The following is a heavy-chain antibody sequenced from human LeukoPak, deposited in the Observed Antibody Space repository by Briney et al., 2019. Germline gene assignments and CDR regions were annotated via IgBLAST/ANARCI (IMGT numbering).Heavy chain of an antibody. CDR1: GGSISSGSYY. V-gene: IGHV4-61*02. J-gene: IGHJ5*02. CDR2: VYNSGST. D-gene: IGHD3-10*01. Sequence: MASETLSLTCTVSGGSISSGSYYWSWIRQPAGKGLEWIGRVYNSGSTNYNPSLKSRVTISVDTSKNQFSLKLNSVTAADTAVYYCARNRHYYGSGNYGVPNWFDPCGQGTLVTVSS. CDR3: ARNRHYYGSGNYGVPNWFDP.